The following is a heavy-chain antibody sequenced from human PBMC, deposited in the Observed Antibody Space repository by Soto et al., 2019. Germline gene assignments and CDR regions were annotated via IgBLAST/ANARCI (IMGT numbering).Heavy chain of an antibody. CDR3: ARDYLPDYYGSGSYYNASDY. D-gene: IGHD3-10*01. J-gene: IGHJ4*02. V-gene: IGHV3-30-3*01. CDR2: ISYDGSNK. CDR1: GFTFSSYA. Sequence: QVPLVESGGGVVQPGRSLRLSCAASGFTFSSYAMHWVRQAPGKGLEWVAVISYDGSNKYYADSVKGRFTISRDNSKNTLYLQMNSLRAEDTAVYYCARDYLPDYYGSGSYYNASDYWGQGTLVTVSS.